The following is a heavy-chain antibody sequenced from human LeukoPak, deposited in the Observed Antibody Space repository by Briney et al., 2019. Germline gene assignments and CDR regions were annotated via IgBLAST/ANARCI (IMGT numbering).Heavy chain of an antibody. V-gene: IGHV3-48*01. CDR2: ISSSSSTI. CDR3: ARGRSGYRYAY. J-gene: IGHJ4*02. D-gene: IGHD3-3*01. CDR1: GFTFSSYS. Sequence: GGSLRLSFAASGFTFSSYSMNWVRQARGKGLEWVSYISSSSSTIYYADSVKGRFTISRDNAKNSLYLQMNSLRAEDTAVYYCARGRSGYRYAYWGEGTLVTVSS.